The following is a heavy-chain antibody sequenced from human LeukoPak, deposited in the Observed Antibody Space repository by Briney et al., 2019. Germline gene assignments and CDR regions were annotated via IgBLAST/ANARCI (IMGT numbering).Heavy chain of an antibody. V-gene: IGHV3-23*01. CDR2: ITGSGSST. J-gene: IGHJ4*02. CDR1: GFTFASYG. D-gene: IGHD5-18*01. CDR3: AKLGGYSYGHEEY. Sequence: PGGSLRLSCAASGFTFASYGMSWVRQAPGKGLEWVSGITGSGSSTFYADSVKGRCTISRDNSKNTLYLRVNNLRGEDTAVYYCAKLGGYSYGHEEYWGQGTLVTVSS.